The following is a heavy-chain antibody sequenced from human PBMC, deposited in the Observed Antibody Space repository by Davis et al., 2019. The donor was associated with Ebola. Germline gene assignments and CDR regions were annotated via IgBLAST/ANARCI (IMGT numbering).Heavy chain of an antibody. Sequence: GESLKISCPASGFTFSAHTMHWVRQAPGKGLEYVSVISSSGKTYYADSVKGRFTISRDNSQNNVYLQMTSLRVEDTAVYYCVKEGTTTIWVDSDNWGQGTLVTVAS. J-gene: IGHJ4*02. V-gene: IGHV3-64D*08. D-gene: IGHD1-26*01. CDR1: GFTFSAHT. CDR2: ISSSGKT. CDR3: VKEGTTTIWVDSDN.